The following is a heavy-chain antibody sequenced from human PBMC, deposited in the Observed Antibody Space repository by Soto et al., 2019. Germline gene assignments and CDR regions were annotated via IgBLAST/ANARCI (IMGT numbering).Heavy chain of an antibody. D-gene: IGHD4-17*01. Sequence: QVQLVQSGAEVKKPGASVKVSCKASGYTFTGYYMHWVRPAPGQGLEWMGWINPNSGGTNYAQKFQGWVTMTRDTSISTASMELSRLRSDDTAVYDCAREGVAVTTPYGMDVCGQGTTVTVSS. J-gene: IGHJ6*02. CDR3: AREGVAVTTPYGMDV. CDR2: INPNSGGT. V-gene: IGHV1-2*04. CDR1: GYTFTGYY.